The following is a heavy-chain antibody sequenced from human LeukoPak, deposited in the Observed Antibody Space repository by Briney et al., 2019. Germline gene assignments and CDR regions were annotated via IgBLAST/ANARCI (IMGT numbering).Heavy chain of an antibody. V-gene: IGHV4-38-2*02. CDR3: ARDRGTWNDDGFDY. CDR2: IYHSGST. D-gene: IGHD1-1*01. Sequence: NPSETLSLTCTVSGYSISSGYYWGWIRQPPGGGLEWIGSIYHSGSTYYNPSLKSRVTISVDTSKNQFSLKLSSVTAADTAVYYCARDRGTWNDDGFDYWGQGTLVTVSS. CDR1: GYSISSGYY. J-gene: IGHJ4*02.